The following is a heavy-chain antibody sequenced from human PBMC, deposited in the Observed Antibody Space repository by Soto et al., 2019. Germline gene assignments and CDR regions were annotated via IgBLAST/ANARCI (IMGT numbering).Heavy chain of an antibody. D-gene: IGHD6-13*01. J-gene: IGHJ4*02. V-gene: IGHV4-59*08. CDR3: ARRYSSSSDY. CDR1: GGSISSYY. Sequence: SETLSLTCTVSGGSISSYYWSWIRQPPGKGLEWIGYIFYSGSTNYNPSLKSRVTISVDTSKNQFSLKLSSVTAADTAVYYCARRYSSSSDYWGQGTLVTVS. CDR2: IFYSGST.